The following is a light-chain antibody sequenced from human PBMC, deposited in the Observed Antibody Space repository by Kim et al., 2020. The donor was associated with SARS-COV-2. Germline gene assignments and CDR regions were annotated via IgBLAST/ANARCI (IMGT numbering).Light chain of an antibody. CDR3: QQSNDWPPLT. Sequence: SPGERATLSCRASQTINNKLVWYQQMPGQAPRLLIYDATTRATGVPARFIGSGSETDFTLTISSLQSEDFAVYYCQQSNDWPPLTFGQGTKVDIK. V-gene: IGKV3-15*01. CDR1: QTINNK. CDR2: DAT. J-gene: IGKJ1*01.